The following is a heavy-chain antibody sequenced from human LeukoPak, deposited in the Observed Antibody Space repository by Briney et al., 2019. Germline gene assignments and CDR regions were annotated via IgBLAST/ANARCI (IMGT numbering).Heavy chain of an antibody. CDR1: GFTLSTYG. V-gene: IGHV3-30-3*01. CDR2: ISHDGGNT. CDR3: ARDWVSSVWCNWFGP. J-gene: IGHJ5*02. Sequence: GRSLRLSCAASGFTLSTYGMHWVRQAPGKGLQWVAMISHDGGNTYYADSVKGRFTISRDSSNNAVYLQMNSLRTEDSAVYYCARDWVSSVWCNWFGPWGQGTRVTVSS. D-gene: IGHD6-13*01.